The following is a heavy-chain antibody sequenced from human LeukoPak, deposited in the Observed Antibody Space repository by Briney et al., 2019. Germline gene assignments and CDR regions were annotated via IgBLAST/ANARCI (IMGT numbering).Heavy chain of an antibody. CDR1: GFTFTSYA. CDR3: AKTLVPSRIYHEAYFDY. Sequence: GGSLRLSCAVSGFTFTSYAMSWVRQAPGKGLEWVSAISGSGVTTYYADSVKGRFTISIDISNKTLYLQMNSLRVEDTALYYCAKTLVPSRIYHEAYFDYWGQGTLVTVSS. V-gene: IGHV3-23*01. CDR2: ISGSGVTT. D-gene: IGHD1-14*01. J-gene: IGHJ4*02.